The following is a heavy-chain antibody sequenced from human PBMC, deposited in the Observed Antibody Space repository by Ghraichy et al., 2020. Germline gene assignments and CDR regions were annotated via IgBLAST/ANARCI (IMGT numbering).Heavy chain of an antibody. J-gene: IGHJ4*02. CDR1: GFTFSSYA. D-gene: IGHD1-26*01. CDR2: ISGTGGTT. Sequence: LSLTCAASGFTFSSYAMAWVHQAPGKGLEWVSSISGTGGTTYYADSVKGRFTISRDNSKNTLYLQMNSLRADDTAVFYCAKGAGPTWRFDFWGQGTLVTVSS. V-gene: IGHV3-23*01. CDR3: AKGAGPTWRFDF.